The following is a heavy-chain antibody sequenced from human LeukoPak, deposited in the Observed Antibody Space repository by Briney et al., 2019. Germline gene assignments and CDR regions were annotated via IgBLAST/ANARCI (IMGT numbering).Heavy chain of an antibody. D-gene: IGHD1-26*01. J-gene: IGHJ4*02. V-gene: IGHV1-46*01. CDR3: ARVGGNYPIN. Sequence: GASVKVSCKASGYTFTSNYMLWVRQAPGQGLEWMGIINPSGGSTSYAQKFQGKVTMTRDTSTSTVYMELSSLRSEDTAVYYCARVGGNYPINWGQGSLVTVSS. CDR2: INPSGGST. CDR1: GYTFTSNY.